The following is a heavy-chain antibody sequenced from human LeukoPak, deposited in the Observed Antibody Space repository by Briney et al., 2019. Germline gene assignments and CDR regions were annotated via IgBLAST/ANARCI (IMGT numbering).Heavy chain of an antibody. Sequence: GGSLRLSCAASGFTFSFYTMNWGRQAPGEGVEWGSSISKSGYIVYAESVKGRFTTSRDNAKDTLYLQMDSLRAEDTAIYYCARDGPLSRNDRYAYESWGQGTLVTVSS. V-gene: IGHV3-21*01. CDR3: ARDGPLSRNDRYAYES. CDR1: GFTFSFYT. CDR2: ISKSGYI. J-gene: IGHJ4*02. D-gene: IGHD3-16*01.